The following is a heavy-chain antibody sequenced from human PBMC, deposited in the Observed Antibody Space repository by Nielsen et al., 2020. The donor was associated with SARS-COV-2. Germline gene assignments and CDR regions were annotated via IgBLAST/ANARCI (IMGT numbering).Heavy chain of an antibody. Sequence: GGSLRLSCAASGFIFSDYYMTWIRQAPGKGPEWVSNISSSGTTKYYADSVKGRFTTSRDNAKNSLFLQMNSLRAEDTAVYYCARSPDVFDIWGQGTMVTVSS. J-gene: IGHJ3*02. CDR1: GFIFSDYY. V-gene: IGHV3-11*04. CDR3: ARSPDVFDI. CDR2: ISSSGTTK.